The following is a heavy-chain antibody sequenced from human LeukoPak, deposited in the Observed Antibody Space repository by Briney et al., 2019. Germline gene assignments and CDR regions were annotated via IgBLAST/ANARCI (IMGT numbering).Heavy chain of an antibody. D-gene: IGHD6-13*01. Sequence: GGSLRLSCAASGFTVSGKYMSWFRQAPGMGLEWVSVIYTAGSTSYADSVRGRFTISRDNSKNTLYPQMNSLRAEDTAVYFCAGGSSWPGLSFWGQGTLLTVSS. V-gene: IGHV3-53*01. CDR2: IYTAGST. CDR3: AGGSSWPGLSF. J-gene: IGHJ4*02. CDR1: GFTVSGKY.